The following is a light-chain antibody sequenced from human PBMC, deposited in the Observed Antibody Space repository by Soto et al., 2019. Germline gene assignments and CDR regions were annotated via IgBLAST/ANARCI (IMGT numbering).Light chain of an antibody. CDR3: QQYHNSPLT. CDR1: QSISSN. J-gene: IGKJ1*01. Sequence: EIVMTQSPATLSVSPGERATLSCRASQSISSNLAWYQQKPGQAPRLLIYGASNRATGIPDRFSGSGSGTDFTLTISSLQPEDFALYYCQQYHNSPLTFGQGTKVDIK. V-gene: IGKV3D-15*01. CDR2: GAS.